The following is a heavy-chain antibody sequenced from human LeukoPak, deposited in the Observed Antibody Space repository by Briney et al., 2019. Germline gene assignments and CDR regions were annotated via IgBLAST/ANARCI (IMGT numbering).Heavy chain of an antibody. CDR2: ISSSSSTI. Sequence: GGSLRLSCAASGFTFSSYSMNWVRQAPGKGLEGVSYISSSSSTIYYADSVKGRFTISRDNAKNSLYLQMNSLRAEDTAVYYCARVYSSSWTDYWGQGTLVTVSS. CDR3: ARVYSSSWTDY. J-gene: IGHJ4*02. D-gene: IGHD6-13*01. V-gene: IGHV3-48*01. CDR1: GFTFSSYS.